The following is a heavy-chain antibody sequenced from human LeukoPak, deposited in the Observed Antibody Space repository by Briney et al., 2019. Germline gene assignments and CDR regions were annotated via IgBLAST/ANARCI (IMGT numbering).Heavy chain of an antibody. J-gene: IGHJ3*02. Sequence: SETLSLTCTVSGGSINNFYWNWIRQPPGKGLEWIGYIYYGGSTNYNPSLKSRVTISVDMSKNQFSLKLSSVTAADTAVYYCARVRYYALDAFDIWGQGTMVTVSS. D-gene: IGHD3-3*01. CDR3: ARVRYYALDAFDI. V-gene: IGHV4-59*01. CDR2: IYYGGST. CDR1: GGSINNFY.